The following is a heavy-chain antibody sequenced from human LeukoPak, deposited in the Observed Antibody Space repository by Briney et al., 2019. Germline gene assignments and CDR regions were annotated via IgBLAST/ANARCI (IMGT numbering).Heavy chain of an antibody. CDR3: ARGTARVTSPDFDY. CDR1: GGSISSYY. J-gene: IGHJ4*02. D-gene: IGHD4-23*01. CDR2: MYTSANT. Sequence: PSETLSLTCTVSGGSISSYYWSWIRQPAGKGLEWIGRMYTSANTNYNPSLKSRVTISVDTSKNQFSLKLSSVTAADTAVYYCARGTARVTSPDFDYWGQGTLVTVSS. V-gene: IGHV4-4*07.